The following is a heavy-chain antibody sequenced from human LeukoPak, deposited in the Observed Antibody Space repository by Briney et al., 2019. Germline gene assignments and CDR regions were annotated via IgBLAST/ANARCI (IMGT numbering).Heavy chain of an antibody. J-gene: IGHJ4*02. CDR3: ARGSATGLAY. CDR1: GGSFSGYS. D-gene: IGHD1-1*01. CDR2: IDRSRTT. Sequence: AETLSLTCAVYGGSFSGYSWTWICQPPWKGLEWIGEIDRSRTTNYNPSLKSRLTISVDTSKNQFSLKLSSVTAADTAVYYCARGSATGLAYWGQGTRDTVSS. V-gene: IGHV4-34*01.